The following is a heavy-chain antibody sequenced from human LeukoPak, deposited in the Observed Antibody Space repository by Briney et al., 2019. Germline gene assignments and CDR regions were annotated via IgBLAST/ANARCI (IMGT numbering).Heavy chain of an antibody. D-gene: IGHD4-17*01. CDR3: ARGGGYGDYVYWFDP. J-gene: IGHJ5*02. CDR1: GYTFTSYG. V-gene: IGHV1-18*01. Sequence: ASVKVSCKASGYTFTSYGISWVRQAPGQGLEWMGWISAYNGNTNYAQKLQGRVTMTTDTPTSTAYMELRSLRSDDTAVYYCARGGGYGDYVYWFDPWGQGTLVTVSS. CDR2: ISAYNGNT.